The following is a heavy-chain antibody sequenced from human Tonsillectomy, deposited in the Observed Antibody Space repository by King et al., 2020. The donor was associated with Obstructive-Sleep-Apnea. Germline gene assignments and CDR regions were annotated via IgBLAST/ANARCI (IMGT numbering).Heavy chain of an antibody. CDR2: TSGSGGST. CDR3: AKEGDSSSWYTDWFDP. CDR1: GFTFSSYA. D-gene: IGHD6-13*01. V-gene: IGHV3-23*04. Sequence: EVQLVESWGGLVQPGGSLRLSCAASGFTFSSYAMSWVRQAPGKGLEWGSATSGSGGSTYYSDSVKGRVTISRDNSKKTLYLQMNSLRAEDTAVYYCAKEGDSSSWYTDWFDPWGQGTLVTVSS. J-gene: IGHJ5*02.